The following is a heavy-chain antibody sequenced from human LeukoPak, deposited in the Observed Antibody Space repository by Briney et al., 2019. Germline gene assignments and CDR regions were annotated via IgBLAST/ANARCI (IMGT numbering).Heavy chain of an antibody. D-gene: IGHD3-22*01. V-gene: IGHV3-21*01. J-gene: IGHJ4*02. CDR1: GFTFSSYS. CDR2: ISSSSSYI. Sequence: GGSLRLSCAASGFTFSSYSMNWARQAPGKGLXXXXXISSSSSYIYYADSVKGRFTISRDNAKNSLYLQMNSLRAEDTAVYYCARDFDSSGYYVPFDYWGQGTLVTVSS. CDR3: ARDFDSSGYYVPFDY.